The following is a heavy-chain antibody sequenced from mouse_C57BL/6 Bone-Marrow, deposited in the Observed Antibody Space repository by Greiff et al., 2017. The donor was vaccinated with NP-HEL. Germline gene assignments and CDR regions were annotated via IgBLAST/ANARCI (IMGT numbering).Heavy chain of an antibody. J-gene: IGHJ2*01. V-gene: IGHV5-6*02. CDR2: ISSGGSYT. CDR3: TRHYCSNYFDY. D-gene: IGHD1-1*01. CDR1: GFTFSSYG. Sequence: DVMLVESGGDLVKPGGSLKLSCAASGFTFSSYGMSWVRQTPDQRLEWVATISSGGSYTYYPDSVKGRFTISRDNAKNTLYLQMNSMKSEDAAMYCCTRHYCSNYFDYWGRGTTLTVSS.